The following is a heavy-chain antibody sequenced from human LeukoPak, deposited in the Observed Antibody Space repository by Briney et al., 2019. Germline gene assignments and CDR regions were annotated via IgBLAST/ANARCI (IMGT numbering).Heavy chain of an antibody. CDR2: INPSGGST. J-gene: IGHJ5*02. CDR1: GYTFTSYY. V-gene: IGHV1-46*01. Sequence: ASVKVSCKASGYTFTSYYMHWVRLAPGQGLEWMGIINPSGGSTSYAQKFQGRVTMTRDTSTSTVYMELSSLRSEDTAVYYCARVSTFFRAPFDPWGQGTLVTVSS. CDR3: ARVSTFFRAPFDP. D-gene: IGHD3-16*01.